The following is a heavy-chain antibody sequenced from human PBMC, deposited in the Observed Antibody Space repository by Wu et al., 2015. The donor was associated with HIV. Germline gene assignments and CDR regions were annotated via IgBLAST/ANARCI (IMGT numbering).Heavy chain of an antibody. CDR3: ARGPLTGSLLGGYAFDI. Sequence: QVQLVQSGAEVKKPGSSVKVSCKASGGTFSSYAISWVRQAPGQGLEWMGRIIPIFGTANYAQKFQGRVTITADESTSTAYMELSSLRSEDTAVYYCARGPLTGSLLGGYAFDIWGQGTMVTVSS. CDR1: GGTFSSYA. V-gene: IGHV1-69*13. CDR2: IIPIFGTA. J-gene: IGHJ3*02. D-gene: IGHD7-27*01.